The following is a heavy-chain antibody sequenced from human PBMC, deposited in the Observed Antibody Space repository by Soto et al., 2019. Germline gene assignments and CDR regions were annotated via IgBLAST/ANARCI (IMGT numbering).Heavy chain of an antibody. CDR1: GGTFSSYA. V-gene: IGHV1-69*13. CDR2: IIPIFGTA. J-gene: IGHJ6*02. Sequence: SVKVSCKASGGTFSSYAISWVRQAPGQGLEWMGGIIPIFGTANYAQKFQGRVTITADESTSTAYMELSSLRSEDTAVYYCAREDVVVVAATWGSSYYYGMDVWGQGTTVTVSS. D-gene: IGHD2-15*01. CDR3: AREDVVVVAATWGSSYYYGMDV.